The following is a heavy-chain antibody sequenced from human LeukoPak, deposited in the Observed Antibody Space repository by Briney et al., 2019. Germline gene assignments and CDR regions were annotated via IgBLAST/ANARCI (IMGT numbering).Heavy chain of an antibody. V-gene: IGHV1-69*05. CDR2: IIPIFGTA. CDR1: GGTFSSYA. D-gene: IGHD3-22*01. J-gene: IGHJ4*02. Sequence: SVKVSCKASGGTFSSYAISWVRQAPGQGLEWMGGIIPIFGTANYAQKFQGRVTITTDESTSTAYMELSSLRSEDTAVYYCARSYYYDSSGYYGPYYFDYWGREPWSPSPQ. CDR3: ARSYYYDSSGYYGPYYFDY.